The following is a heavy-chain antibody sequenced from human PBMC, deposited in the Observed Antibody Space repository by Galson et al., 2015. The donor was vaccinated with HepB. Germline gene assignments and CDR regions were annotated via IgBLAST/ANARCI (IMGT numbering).Heavy chain of an antibody. V-gene: IGHV3-23*01. CDR2: ISGSGGST. D-gene: IGHD6-13*01. J-gene: IGHJ4*02. CDR1: GFTFSSYA. CDR3: AKTYSSSWYARYYFDY. Sequence: SLRLSCAASGFTFSSYAMSWVRQAPGQGLEWVSAISGSGGSTYYADSVKGRFTISRDNSKNTLYLQMNSLRAEDTAVYYCAKTYSSSWYARYYFDYWGQGTLVTVSS.